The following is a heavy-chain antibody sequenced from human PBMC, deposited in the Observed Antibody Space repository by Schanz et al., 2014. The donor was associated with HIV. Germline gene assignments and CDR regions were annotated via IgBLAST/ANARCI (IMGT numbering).Heavy chain of an antibody. CDR1: GFSFDSFG. D-gene: IGHD6-6*01. CDR2: ISYDGVNK. J-gene: IGHJ4*02. CDR3: AKGWRGYSISSWVDY. V-gene: IGHV3-30*18. Sequence: QVQLVESGGGVVQPGRSLRLSCVASGFSFDSFGMHWVRQAPGKGLEWEAVISYDGVNKHFADSVKGRFTISRDNSKNTLYLQMNSLRADDTAVYYCAKGWRGYSISSWVDYWGQGSLVTVSS.